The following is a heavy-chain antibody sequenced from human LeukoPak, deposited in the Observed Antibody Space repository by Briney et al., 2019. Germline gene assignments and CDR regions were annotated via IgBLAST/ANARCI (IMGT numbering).Heavy chain of an antibody. V-gene: IGHV4-59*08. CDR1: GGFISSYY. Sequence: ASETLSLTCTVSGGFISSYYWSWIRQPPGEGLEWIGYILYSGTTNSNPSLKSRVTISVDTSKNQISLKLSSVTAADTAVYYCARMGGYSGYATHWGQGTLVTVSS. J-gene: IGHJ4*02. D-gene: IGHD5-12*01. CDR2: ILYSGTT. CDR3: ARMGGYSGYATH.